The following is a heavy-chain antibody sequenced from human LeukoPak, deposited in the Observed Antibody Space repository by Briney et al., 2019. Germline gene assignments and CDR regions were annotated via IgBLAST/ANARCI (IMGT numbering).Heavy chain of an antibody. CDR1: GFTFSSYG. CDR3: AKDDLLWFGEEDGMDV. Sequence: GRSLRLSCAASGFTFSSYGMHWVRQAPGKGLEWVAVISYDGSNKYYPDSVKGRFTISRDNSKNTLYLQMNSLRAEDTAVYYCAKDDLLWFGEEDGMDVWGQGTTVTVSS. D-gene: IGHD3-10*01. J-gene: IGHJ6*02. V-gene: IGHV3-30*18. CDR2: ISYDGSNK.